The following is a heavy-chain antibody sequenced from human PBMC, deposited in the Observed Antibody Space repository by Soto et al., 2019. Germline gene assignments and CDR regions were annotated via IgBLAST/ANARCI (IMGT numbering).Heavy chain of an antibody. Sequence: PSETLSLTCAVYGGSFSGYYWSWIRQPPGKGLEWIGEINHSGSTNYNPSLKSRVTISVDTSKNQFSLKLSSVTAADTAVYYCARHGTYYYYYGMDVWGQGTTVTVSS. V-gene: IGHV4-34*01. D-gene: IGHD6-13*01. CDR1: GGSFSGYY. CDR3: ARHGTYYYYYGMDV. J-gene: IGHJ6*02. CDR2: INHSGST.